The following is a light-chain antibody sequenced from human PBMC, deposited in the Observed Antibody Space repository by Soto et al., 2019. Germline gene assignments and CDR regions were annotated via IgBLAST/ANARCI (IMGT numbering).Light chain of an antibody. J-gene: IGKJ4*01. V-gene: IGKV3-15*01. CDR2: GAS. CDR3: QQYSNWPLLS. CDR1: QSVGSN. Sequence: EVVLTQSPATLSVSPGAGATLSCRASQSVGSNLAWYQQKPGQTPGVLIYGASTRAIGIPARFSGSGFGTEFTLTISSLQSEDFVVYYCQQYSNWPLLSFGGGTKVDIK.